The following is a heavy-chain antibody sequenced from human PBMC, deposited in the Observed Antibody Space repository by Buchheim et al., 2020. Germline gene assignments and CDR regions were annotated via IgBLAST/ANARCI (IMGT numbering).Heavy chain of an antibody. CDR2: INHSGST. J-gene: IGHJ4*02. V-gene: IGHV4-34*01. CDR1: GGSFSGYY. Sequence: QVQLQQWGAGLLKPSETLSLTCAVYGGSFSGYYWSWIRQPPGKGLEWIGEINHSGSTNYNPSLKSRVTLSVDTSKNQFSLKLSSVTAADTAVYYCARGRRPWSGYYPFDYWGQGTL. CDR3: ARGRRPWSGYYPFDY. D-gene: IGHD3-3*01.